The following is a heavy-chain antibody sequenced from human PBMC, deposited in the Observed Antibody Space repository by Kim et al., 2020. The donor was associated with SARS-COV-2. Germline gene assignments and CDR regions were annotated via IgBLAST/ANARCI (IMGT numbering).Heavy chain of an antibody. V-gene: IGHV4-4*07. Sequence: NYDPSHKSRVTMSVDTSKNQFSLKLSSVTAADTAVYYCARDHLYSSGWGYWGQGTLVTVSS. J-gene: IGHJ4*02. CDR3: ARDHLYSSGWGY. D-gene: IGHD6-19*01.